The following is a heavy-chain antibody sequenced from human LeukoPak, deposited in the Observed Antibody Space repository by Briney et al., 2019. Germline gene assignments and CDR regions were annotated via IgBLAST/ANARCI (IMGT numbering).Heavy chain of an antibody. V-gene: IGHV5-51*01. J-gene: IGHJ4*02. Sequence: GESLKSSCKGSGYPFDTYWIGWVRQTPGKGLEWMGIINPLDSDTRYSPSFQGQVTFSADKSITTAYLQWSSLAASDTAMYYCTRRIDYGDYDYWGQGTLVTVSS. CDR3: TRRIDYGDYDY. CDR2: INPLDSDT. CDR1: GYPFDTYW. D-gene: IGHD4-17*01.